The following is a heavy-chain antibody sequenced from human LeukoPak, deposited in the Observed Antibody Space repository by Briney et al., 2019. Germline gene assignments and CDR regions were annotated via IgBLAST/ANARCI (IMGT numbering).Heavy chain of an antibody. D-gene: IGHD6-13*01. Sequence: PSQTLSLTCTVSGGSISSGGYYWSWIRQPPGKGLEWIGYIYHSGSAYYNPSLKSRVTISVDRSKNQFSLKLSSVTAADTAVYYCAREYSGSSSWFLLGWGQGTLVTVSS. V-gene: IGHV4-30-2*01. CDR2: IYHSGSA. J-gene: IGHJ4*02. CDR3: AREYSGSSSWFLLG. CDR1: GGSISSGGYY.